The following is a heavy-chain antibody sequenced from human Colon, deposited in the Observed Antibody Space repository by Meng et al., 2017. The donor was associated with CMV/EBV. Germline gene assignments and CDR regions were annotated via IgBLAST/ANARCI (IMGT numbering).Heavy chain of an antibody. D-gene: IGHD3-16*01. Sequence: VSCRASGYIFRNYAISWVRQAPGQGLEWMGWIRGHNGDTNYAQKYQGRVTLTTDTSTNTAYMEMRSLRSDDTAMYYCARDDPGDPLDYWGQGTLVTVSS. CDR2: IRGHNGDT. CDR3: ARDDPGDPLDY. J-gene: IGHJ4*02. CDR1: GYIFRNYA. V-gene: IGHV1-18*01.